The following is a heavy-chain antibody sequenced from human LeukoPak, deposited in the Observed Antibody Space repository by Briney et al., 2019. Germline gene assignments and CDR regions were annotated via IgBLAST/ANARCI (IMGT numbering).Heavy chain of an antibody. CDR3: ARSVEGYCSGGSCYSYYYYMDV. Sequence: PSETLSLTCTVSGGSISTSYWSWIRQPPGKGLEWIGYIYNSGSTNYNPSLKSRVTISVDTSKNQFSLKLSSVTAADTAVYYCARSVEGYCSGGSCYSYYYYMDVWGKGTTVTVSS. V-gene: IGHV4-59*01. J-gene: IGHJ6*03. D-gene: IGHD2-15*01. CDR1: GGSISTSY. CDR2: IYNSGST.